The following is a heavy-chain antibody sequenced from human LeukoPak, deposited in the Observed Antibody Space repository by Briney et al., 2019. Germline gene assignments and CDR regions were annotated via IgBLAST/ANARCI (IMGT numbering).Heavy chain of an antibody. CDR3: ARYDFWSGYYPFDY. D-gene: IGHD3-3*01. CDR2: IKQDGSEK. J-gene: IGHJ4*02. Sequence: PGGSLRLSCVASGFVFSDYWMSWVRQAPGKGLEWVANIKQDGSEKYYVDSVKGRFTISRDNAKNSLYLQMNSLRAEDTAVYYCARYDFWSGYYPFDYWGQGTLVTVSS. V-gene: IGHV3-7*01. CDR1: GFVFSDYW.